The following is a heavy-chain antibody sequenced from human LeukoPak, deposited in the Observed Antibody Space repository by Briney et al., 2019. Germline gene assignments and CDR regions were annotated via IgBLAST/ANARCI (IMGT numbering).Heavy chain of an antibody. CDR3: ARRRWGIAVADY. CDR1: GGSISSYY. J-gene: IGHJ4*02. V-gene: IGHV4-34*01. D-gene: IGHD6-19*01. Sequence: SETLSLTCTVSGGSISSYYWSWIRQPPGKGLEWIGEINHSGSTNYNPSLKSRVTISVDTSKNQFSLKLSSVTAADTAVYYCARRRWGIAVADYWGQGTLVTVSS. CDR2: INHSGST.